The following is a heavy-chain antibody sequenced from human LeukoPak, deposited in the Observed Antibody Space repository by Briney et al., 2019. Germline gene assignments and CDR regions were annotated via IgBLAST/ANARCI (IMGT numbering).Heavy chain of an antibody. CDR3: ARHPYYDSRGYYVY. CDR1: VYMFTSYA. D-gene: IGHD3-22*01. V-gene: IGHV1-18*01. CDR2: ISPYNGNT. J-gene: IGHJ4*02. Sequence: ASVKVSCKASVYMFTSYAISWVRQAPGQGLEWMGWISPYNGNTNYAQKLQGRVTMTTDTSTTTAYMELRSLRSDDTAIYYCARHPYYDSRGYYVYWGQGTLVTVSS.